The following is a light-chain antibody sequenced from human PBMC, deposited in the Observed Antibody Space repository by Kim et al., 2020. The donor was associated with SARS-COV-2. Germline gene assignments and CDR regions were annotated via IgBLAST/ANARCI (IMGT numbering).Light chain of an antibody. Sequence: GQSMTTSCTGASSGVGSYDLVSWYQQHPGKAPKLMIYEVNKRPSGVSNRFSGSKSGNTASLTISGLQAEDETDYYCCAYAGSSTLVFGGGTQLTVL. CDR3: CAYAGSSTLV. CDR1: SSGVGSYDL. J-gene: IGLJ2*01. V-gene: IGLV2-23*02. CDR2: EVN.